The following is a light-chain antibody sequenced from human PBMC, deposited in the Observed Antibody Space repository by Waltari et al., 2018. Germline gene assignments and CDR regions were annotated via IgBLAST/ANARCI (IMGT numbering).Light chain of an antibody. J-gene: IGLJ2*01. CDR1: ALPKRY. CDR2: TDS. CDR3: QSTDTSDSVV. Sequence: SYELTQPPSVSVSPGQTARITCSGDALPKRYAHWYQHKPGQAPVMGIYTDSERPSGIPERFSGSSSGTTVTLTITGVHAEDEADYHCQSTDTSDSVVFGGGTKLTVL. V-gene: IGLV3-25*03.